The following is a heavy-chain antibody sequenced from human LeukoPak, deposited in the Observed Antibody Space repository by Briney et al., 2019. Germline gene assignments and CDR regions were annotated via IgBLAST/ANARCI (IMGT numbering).Heavy chain of an antibody. V-gene: IGHV4-61*01. J-gene: IGHJ2*01. CDR3: AREGRNWGFTPKDWYFDL. CDR1: GGSISSSSYY. Sequence: SETLSLTCTVSGGSISSSSYYWGWIRQPPGKGLEWIGYIYYSGSTNYNPSLKSRVTISVDTSKNQFSLKLSSVTAADTAVYHCAREGRNWGFTPKDWYFDLWGRGTLVTVSS. CDR2: IYYSGST. D-gene: IGHD7-27*01.